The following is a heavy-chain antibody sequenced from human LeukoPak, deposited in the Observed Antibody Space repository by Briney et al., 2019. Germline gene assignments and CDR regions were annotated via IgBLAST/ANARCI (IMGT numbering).Heavy chain of an antibody. CDR3: ARGISSGWYVRSDY. V-gene: IGHV4-59*01. Sequence: PSETLSLTCTVSGGSISSYYWSWIRQSPGKGLEWIACISYSGSTNYNPALKSRVTISVDTSKNQFSLKLSSVTAADTAVYYCARGISSGWYVRSDYWGQGTLVTVSS. D-gene: IGHD6-19*01. CDR2: ISYSGST. J-gene: IGHJ4*02. CDR1: GGSISSYY.